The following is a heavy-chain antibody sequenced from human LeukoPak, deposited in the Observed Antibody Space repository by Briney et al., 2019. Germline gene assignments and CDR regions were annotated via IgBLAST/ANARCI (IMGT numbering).Heavy chain of an antibody. Sequence: PGGSLRLSCAVSGFTFSDYWMTWVRQAPGRGLEWVANIKEDGSDKQYVDSVQGRFTISRDNAENSLYLQMNSQRAEDTAVYYCVRESSVWVGPGIGRPLDVWGKGTAVTVSS. D-gene: IGHD3-16*01. CDR1: GFTFSDYW. V-gene: IGHV3-7*01. CDR2: IKEDGSDK. CDR3: VRESSVWVGPGIGRPLDV. J-gene: IGHJ6*04.